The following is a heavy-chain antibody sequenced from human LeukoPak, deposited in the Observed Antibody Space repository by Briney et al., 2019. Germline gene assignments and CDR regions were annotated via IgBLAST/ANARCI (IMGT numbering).Heavy chain of an antibody. CDR3: ARGEYNSESYQEYYFDY. CDR1: GYIFTSYW. Sequence: GESLKISCKGSGYIFTSYWFGWVRQMPGKGLEWMGIIYPGDSDTRYSPSFQRQVTISADKSVSTAYLQWSSLKASDTAMYYCARGEYNSESYQEYYFDYWGQGTLVTVSS. D-gene: IGHD1-26*01. V-gene: IGHV5-51*01. J-gene: IGHJ4*02. CDR2: IYPGDSDT.